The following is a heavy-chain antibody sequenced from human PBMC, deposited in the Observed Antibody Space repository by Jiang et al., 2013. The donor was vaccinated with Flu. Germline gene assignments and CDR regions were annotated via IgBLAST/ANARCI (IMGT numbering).Heavy chain of an antibody. CDR1: GYTFTNFG. D-gene: IGHD1-26*01. CDR3: ARDRYSRYVDAFDI. Sequence: SGAEVKKPGASVKVSCKAYGYTFTNFGITWVRQAPGQGLEWMGWISAYNGGTSYADTLQGRVTMTTDTSTTTAYMELRTLRSDDTAVYYCARDRYSRYVDAFDIWGQGTMVIVSS. CDR2: ISAYNGGT. V-gene: IGHV1-18*01. J-gene: IGHJ3*02.